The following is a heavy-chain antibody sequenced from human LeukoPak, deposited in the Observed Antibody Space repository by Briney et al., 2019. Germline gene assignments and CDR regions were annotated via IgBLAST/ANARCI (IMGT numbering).Heavy chain of an antibody. CDR3: VRDYTVTHGFDY. CDR2: IYSGGST. V-gene: IGHV3-53*01. J-gene: IGHJ4*02. D-gene: IGHD4-17*01. CDR1: GSTVSSNY. Sequence: PGGSLRLSCAASGSTVSSNYMSWVRQAPGKGLEWVSVIYSGGSTYYADSVKGRFTISRDNSKNTLYLQMNSLRAEDTAVYYCVRDYTVTHGFDYWGQGTLVTVSS.